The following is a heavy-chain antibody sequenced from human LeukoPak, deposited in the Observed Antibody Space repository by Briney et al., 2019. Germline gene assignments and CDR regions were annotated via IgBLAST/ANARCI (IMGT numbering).Heavy chain of an antibody. J-gene: IGHJ3*02. V-gene: IGHV4-59*01. CDR3: ARAREGSPDAFDI. CDR2: IYYSGST. CDR1: SGSITGYY. Sequence: SETLSLTCAVSSGSITGYYWTWIRQPPGKGLEWIGFIYYSGSTNCNPSLKSRVTISVGASKNQFSLKLTSVTAADTAIYYCARAREGSPDAFDIWGQGTVVTVSS.